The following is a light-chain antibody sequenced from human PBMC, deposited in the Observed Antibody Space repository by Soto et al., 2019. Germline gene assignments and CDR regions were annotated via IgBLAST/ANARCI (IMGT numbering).Light chain of an antibody. CDR2: AAS. CDR1: QGISNF. Sequence: DIQMTQSPSSLSSSVGDRVTITCRASQGISNFLAWYQQKPGKVPKLLISAASTLQSGVPSRFSGSGSGTEFPLTITSHQPEDVATYCGQKYNRVITFGQGTRLEIK. V-gene: IGKV1-27*01. J-gene: IGKJ5*01. CDR3: QKYNRVIT.